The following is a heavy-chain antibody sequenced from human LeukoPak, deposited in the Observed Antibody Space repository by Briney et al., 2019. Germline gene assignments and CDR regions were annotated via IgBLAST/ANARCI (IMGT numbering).Heavy chain of an antibody. V-gene: IGHV5-51*01. CDR2: IYPGDSDT. CDR3: ARQSYGEHDILTGPFDY. D-gene: IGHD3-9*01. J-gene: IGHJ4*02. CDR1: GYSFTSYW. Sequence: GESLKISCKGSGYSFTSYWIGWVRQMPGKGLEWMGIIYPGDSDTRYSPSFQGQVTISADKSISTAYLQWSSLKASDTAMYYCARQSYGEHDILTGPFDYWGQGTLVTVSS.